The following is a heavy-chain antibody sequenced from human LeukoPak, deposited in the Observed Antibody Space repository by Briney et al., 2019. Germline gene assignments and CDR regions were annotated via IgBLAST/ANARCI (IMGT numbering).Heavy chain of an antibody. Sequence: SETLSLTCAVYGGSFSGYYWSWIRQPPGKGLEWIGEINHSGSTNYNPSLKSRVTISVDTSKSQFSLKLSSVTAADTAVYYCARHDYGDYFGYYYYYGMDVWGQGTTVTVSS. CDR1: GGSFSGYY. CDR2: INHSGST. J-gene: IGHJ6*02. D-gene: IGHD4-17*01. CDR3: ARHDYGDYFGYYYYYGMDV. V-gene: IGHV4-34*01.